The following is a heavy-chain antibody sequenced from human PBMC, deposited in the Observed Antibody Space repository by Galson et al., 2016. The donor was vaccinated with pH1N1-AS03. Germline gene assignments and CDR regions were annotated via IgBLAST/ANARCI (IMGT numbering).Heavy chain of an antibody. J-gene: IGHJ4*02. D-gene: IGHD2-15*01. CDR2: IWYDGSYT. CDR3: ARGRIYSVEGKFGFDF. V-gene: IGHV3-33*01. CDR1: GFTFSHYG. Sequence: SLRLSCAASGFTFSHYGIHWVRQAPGKGLEWVAVIWYDGSYTYYTDSVKGRFTISRDNSKSTLSLQMNSLRVEDTALYFCARGRIYSVEGKFGFDFWGQGTLVTVSS.